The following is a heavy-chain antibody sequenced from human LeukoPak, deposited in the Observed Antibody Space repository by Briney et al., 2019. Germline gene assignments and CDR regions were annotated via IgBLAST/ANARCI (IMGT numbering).Heavy chain of an antibody. CDR1: GFTFSSYE. J-gene: IGHJ4*02. Sequence: QPGGSLRLSCAASGFTFSSYEMNWVRQAPGKGLEWVSSISASGVMTYYADSVKGRFTVSRDNSKNSLYLQMSSLTAADTAVYYCAKDRSIGTYYTFDHWGQGTLVTVS. CDR3: AKDRSIGTYYTFDH. D-gene: IGHD1-26*01. CDR2: ISASGVMT. V-gene: IGHV3-23*01.